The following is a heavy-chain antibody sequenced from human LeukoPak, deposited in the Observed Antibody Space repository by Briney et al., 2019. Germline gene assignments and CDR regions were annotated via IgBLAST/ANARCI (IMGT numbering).Heavy chain of an antibody. CDR2: IYPSDFDT. CDR3: ARQAPYYIHVSGNDAFDV. V-gene: IGHV5-51*01. J-gene: IGHJ3*01. D-gene: IGHD5-12*01. Sequence: GESLKISCKGYGYSFTSYWIGWVRQMPGKGLEWIGVIYPSDFDTKYSPSFQGQVTISVDRSITTAYLQWTSLKASDTAMFYCARQAPYYIHVSGNDAFDVWGQGTMVTVSS. CDR1: GYSFTSYW.